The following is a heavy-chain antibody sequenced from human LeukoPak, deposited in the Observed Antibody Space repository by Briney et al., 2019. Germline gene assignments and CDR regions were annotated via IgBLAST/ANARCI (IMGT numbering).Heavy chain of an antibody. CDR1: GGTFSSCA. V-gene: IGHV3-23*01. CDR3: AKAGDSSGWPHFDY. Sequence: SCKASGGTFSSCAISWVRQAPGKGLEWVSAISGSGGSTYYADSVKGRFTISRDNSKNTLYLQMNSLRAEDTAVYYCAKAGDSSGWPHFDYWGQGTLVTVSS. CDR2: ISGSGGST. J-gene: IGHJ4*02. D-gene: IGHD6-19*01.